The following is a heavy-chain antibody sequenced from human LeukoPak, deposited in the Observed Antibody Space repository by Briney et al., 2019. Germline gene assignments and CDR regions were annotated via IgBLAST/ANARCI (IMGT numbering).Heavy chain of an antibody. V-gene: IGHV3-11*04. Sequence: PGGSLRLSCAASGFTFSDYYMSWIRQAPGKGLEWVSYISSSGSTIYYADSVKGRFTISRDNAKSSLYLQMNSLRAEDTAVYYCARDKNYDTSGYYYTYWGQGTLVTVSS. CDR3: ARDKNYDTSGYYYTY. CDR2: ISSSGSTI. D-gene: IGHD3-22*01. CDR1: GFTFSDYY. J-gene: IGHJ4*02.